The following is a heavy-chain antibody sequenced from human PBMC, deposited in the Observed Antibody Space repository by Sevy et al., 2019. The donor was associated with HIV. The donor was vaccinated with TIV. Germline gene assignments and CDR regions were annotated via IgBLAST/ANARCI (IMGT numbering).Heavy chain of an antibody. V-gene: IGHV3-30-3*01. J-gene: IGHJ1*01. D-gene: IGHD1-1*01. CDR2: ISYDENND. CDR1: GFTFSYFS. Sequence: GGSLRLSCAASGFTFSYFSMHWVRQAPGKGLEWVATISYDENNDHYADSVKGRFNISRDNSKNALYLQMNNLRADDKAVYFCALERITSNVDEYFHNWGQGTLVTVSS. CDR3: ALERITSNVDEYFHN.